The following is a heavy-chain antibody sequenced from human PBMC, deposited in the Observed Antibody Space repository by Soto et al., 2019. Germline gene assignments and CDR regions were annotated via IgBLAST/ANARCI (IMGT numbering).Heavy chain of an antibody. D-gene: IGHD6-13*01. J-gene: IGHJ6*02. V-gene: IGHV4-34*01. CDR2: INHSGST. CDR3: ARVSSERYSSSWYYYYYGMDV. Sequence: SETLSLTCAVSGGSFSGYYWSWIRQPPGKGLEWIGEINHSGSTNYNPSLKSRVTISVDTSKNQFSLKLSSVTAADTAVYYCARVSSERYSSSWYYYYYGMDVWGQGTTVTVSS. CDR1: GGSFSGYY.